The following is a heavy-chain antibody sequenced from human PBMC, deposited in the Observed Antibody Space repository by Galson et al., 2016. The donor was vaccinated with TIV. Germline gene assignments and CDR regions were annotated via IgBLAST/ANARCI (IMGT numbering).Heavy chain of an antibody. Sequence: ETLSLTCTVSGGSISTHSYYWGWIRQSPGKGLEWIGSIYHGGSTYYNPSLKSRVTISVDTSKNQFSLKLSSVTAADTAVYYCARYISGWYHYFDFWGQGTLVTVSS. CDR3: ARYISGWYHYFDF. V-gene: IGHV4-39*01. CDR2: IYHGGST. J-gene: IGHJ4*02. CDR1: GGSISTHSYY. D-gene: IGHD6-19*01.